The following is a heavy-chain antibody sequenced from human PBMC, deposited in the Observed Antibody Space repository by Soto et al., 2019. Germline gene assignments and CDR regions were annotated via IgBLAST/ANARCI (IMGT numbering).Heavy chain of an antibody. CDR2: IYYSGST. Sequence: SETLSLTCTVSGGSISSYYWSWIRQPPGKGLEWIGYIYYSGSTNYNPSLKSRVTISEDTSKNQFTLKLSSVTAADTAVYYCARVRRFIAARGYYYYYMDVWGKGTTVTVSS. J-gene: IGHJ6*03. V-gene: IGHV4-59*01. CDR3: ARVRRFIAARGYYYYYMDV. CDR1: GGSISSYY. D-gene: IGHD6-6*01.